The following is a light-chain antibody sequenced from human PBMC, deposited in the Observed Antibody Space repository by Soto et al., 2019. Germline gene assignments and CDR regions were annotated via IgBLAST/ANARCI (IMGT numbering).Light chain of an antibody. CDR3: QRYGSSQFT. V-gene: IGKV3-20*01. CDR2: GAS. CDR1: QSVGSNY. J-gene: IGKJ3*01. Sequence: EIVLTQSPGTLSLSPGERATLSCRASQSVGSNYLAWYQQKPGQAPRLLIYGASSRATGIPDRFSGSGSGTDFTLTINRLELEDFAVYYCQRYGSSQFTFGPGTKVDIK.